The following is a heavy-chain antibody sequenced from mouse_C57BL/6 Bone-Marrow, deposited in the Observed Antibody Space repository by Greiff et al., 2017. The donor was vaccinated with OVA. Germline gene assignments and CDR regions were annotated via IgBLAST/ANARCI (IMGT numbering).Heavy chain of an antibody. CDR2: INPNYGTT. CDR1: GYSFTDYN. J-gene: IGHJ4*01. D-gene: IGHD1-1*01. V-gene: IGHV1-39*01. CDR3: ARHYYGSSPLYAMDY. Sequence: VQLQQPGAELVKPGASVKLSCKASGYSFTDYNMNWVKQSNGKSLEWIGVINPNYGTTSYNQKFKGKATLTVDQSSSTAYMQLNSLTSEDSAVYYCARHYYGSSPLYAMDYWGQGTSVTVSS.